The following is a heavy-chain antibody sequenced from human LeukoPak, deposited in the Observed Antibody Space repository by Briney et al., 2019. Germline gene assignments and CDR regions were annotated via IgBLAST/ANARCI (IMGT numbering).Heavy chain of an antibody. D-gene: IGHD3-10*01. Sequence: PGGSLRLSCAASGFTFSSYAMSWVRQAPGKGLEWVSGISGTSGSTYYADSVKGRFTISRDNSKNTLYLQMNSLRAEDTAVYYCAKGDYYGSGTPAYGMDVWGQGTTVTVSS. CDR2: ISGTSGST. CDR3: AKGDYYGSGTPAYGMDV. V-gene: IGHV3-23*01. J-gene: IGHJ6*02. CDR1: GFTFSSYA.